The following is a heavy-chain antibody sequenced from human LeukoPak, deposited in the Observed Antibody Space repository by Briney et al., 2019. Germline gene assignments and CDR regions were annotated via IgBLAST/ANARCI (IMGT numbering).Heavy chain of an antibody. V-gene: IGHV4-4*02. CDR2: IYHSGST. J-gene: IGHJ3*02. CDR1: GGSISSSNW. Sequence: SETLSLTCAVSGGSISSSNWWSWVRQPPGKGLEWIGEIYHSGSTNYNPSLKSRVTISVDKSKNQFSLQLSSVTAADTAVYYCARVPYDILTGFDAFDIWGQGTMVTVSS. D-gene: IGHD3-9*01. CDR3: ARVPYDILTGFDAFDI.